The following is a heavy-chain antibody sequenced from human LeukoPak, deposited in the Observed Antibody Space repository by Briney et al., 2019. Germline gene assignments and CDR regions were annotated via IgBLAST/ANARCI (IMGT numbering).Heavy chain of an antibody. CDR1: GFTFSSYG. J-gene: IGHJ4*02. CDR2: IWYDGSNK. V-gene: IGHV3-33*01. CDR3: ARDYDFWSGNYFDY. Sequence: GGSLRLSCAASGFTFSSYGMHWVRQAPGKGLEGVAVIWYDGSNKYYADSVKGRFTISRDNSKNTLYLQMNSLRAEDTAVYYCARDYDFWSGNYFDYWGQGTLVTVSS. D-gene: IGHD3-3*01.